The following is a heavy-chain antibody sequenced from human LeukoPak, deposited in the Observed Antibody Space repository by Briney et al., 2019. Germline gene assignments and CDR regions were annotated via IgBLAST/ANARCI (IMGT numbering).Heavy chain of an antibody. J-gene: IGHJ4*02. CDR1: GFTFSSYG. V-gene: IGHV3-33*01. CDR2: IWYDGSNK. Sequence: GRSLRLSCAASGFTFSSYGMHWVRQAPGKGLEWVAVIWYDGSNKYYADSVKGRFTISRDNSKNTLYLQMTSLRAEDTAVYYCARDRFLDTAMVTGTPGIPPDYWGQGPLVTVSS. D-gene: IGHD5-18*01. CDR3: ARDRFLDTAMVTGTPGIPPDY.